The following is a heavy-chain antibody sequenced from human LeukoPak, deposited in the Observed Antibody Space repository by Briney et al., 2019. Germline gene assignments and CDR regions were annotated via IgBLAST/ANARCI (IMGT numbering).Heavy chain of an antibody. CDR2: INHSGST. V-gene: IGHV4-34*01. Sequence: SETLSLTCAVYGGSFSGYYWSWIRQPPGKGLEWIGEINHSGSTNYNPSLKSRVTISVDTSKNQFSLTLSSVTAADTAVYYCAIRSGRNYYGVDVWGQGTTVTVSS. CDR3: AIRSGRNYYGVDV. J-gene: IGHJ6*02. D-gene: IGHD1-26*01. CDR1: GGSFSGYY.